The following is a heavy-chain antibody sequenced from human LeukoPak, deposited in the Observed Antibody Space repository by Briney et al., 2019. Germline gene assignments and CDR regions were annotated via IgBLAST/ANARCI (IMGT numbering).Heavy chain of an antibody. V-gene: IGHV3-23*01. CDR1: GFTFSSYA. J-gene: IGHJ4*02. CDR2: ISGSGGST. D-gene: IGHD3-10*01. Sequence: PGGSLRLSCAASGFTFSSYAMHWVRQAPGKGLEWVSAISGSGGSTYYADSVKGRFTISRDNSKNTLYLQMNSLRAEDTAVYYCARLTMVRGVTITGAYYWGQGTLVTVSS. CDR3: ARLTMVRGVTITGAYY.